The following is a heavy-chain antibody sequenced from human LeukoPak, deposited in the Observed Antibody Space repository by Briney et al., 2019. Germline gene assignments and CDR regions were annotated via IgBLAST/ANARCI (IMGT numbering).Heavy chain of an antibody. Sequence: ASVKVSCKASGYTFTGYYMHWVRQASGQGLEWMGWINPNSGGTNYAQNFQGRVTMTRDTSISTVYMELSRLRSDDTAVYYCASSSYFDFDAFDIWGQGTMVTVSS. CDR2: INPNSGGT. J-gene: IGHJ3*02. V-gene: IGHV1-2*02. CDR1: GYTFTGYY. CDR3: ASSSYFDFDAFDI. D-gene: IGHD3-22*01.